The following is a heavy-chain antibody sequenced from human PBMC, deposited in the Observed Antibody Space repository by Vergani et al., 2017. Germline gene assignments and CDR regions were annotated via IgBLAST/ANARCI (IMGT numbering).Heavy chain of an antibody. D-gene: IGHD3-10*01. CDR3: ARVVDGSGSYLGDYYYYYMDV. CDR1: GGSISSYY. V-gene: IGHV4-59*01. CDR2: IYYSGST. Sequence: QVQLQESGPGLVKPSETLSLTCTVSGGSISSYYWSWIRQPPGRGLEWIGYIYYSGSTNYNPSLKSRVTISPDPSNNQFSLNLSSVTAADTAVYYCARVVDGSGSYLGDYYYYYMDVWGKGTTVTVSS. J-gene: IGHJ6*03.